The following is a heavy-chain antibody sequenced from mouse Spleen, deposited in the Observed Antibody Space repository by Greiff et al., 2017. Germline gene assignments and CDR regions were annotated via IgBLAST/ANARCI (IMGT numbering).Heavy chain of an antibody. CDR1: GYTFTSYW. CDR3: ARSPYYYDVNFDV. CDR2: INPSNGGT. V-gene: IGHV1-53*01. Sequence: VQLQQPGTELVKPGASVKLSCKASGYTFTSYWMHWVKQRPGQGLEWIGNINPSNGGTNYNEKFKSKATLTVDKSSSTAYMQLSSLTSEDSAVYYCARSPYYYDVNFDVWGAGTTVTVSS. D-gene: IGHD1-1*01. J-gene: IGHJ1*01.